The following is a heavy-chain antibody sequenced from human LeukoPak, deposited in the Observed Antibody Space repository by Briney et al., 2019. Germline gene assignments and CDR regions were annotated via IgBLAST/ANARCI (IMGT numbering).Heavy chain of an antibody. CDR3: AKPVTYYYDSGAFDI. V-gene: IGHV3-74*01. D-gene: IGHD3-22*01. CDR1: GFTFINYW. Sequence: GGSLRLSCAASGFTFINYWMHWVRQAPGEGLVWVSRIITDGSVTSYADSVKGRFTISRDNAKNTLYLQMNSLRAEDTAVYYCAKPVTYYYDSGAFDIWGQGTMVTVSS. CDR2: IITDGSVT. J-gene: IGHJ3*02.